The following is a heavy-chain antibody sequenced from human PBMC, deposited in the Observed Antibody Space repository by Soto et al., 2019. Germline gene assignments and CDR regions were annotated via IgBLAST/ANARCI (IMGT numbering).Heavy chain of an antibody. V-gene: IGHV3-30*18. Sequence: QVQLVESGGGVVQPGRSLRLSCAASGFTFSSYGMHWVRQAPGKGLEWVAVISYDGSNKYYADSVKGRFTISRDNSKNTLYLQMNSLRAEDTAVYYCAKDYAEFYSSSWYYYYYMDVWGKGTTVTVSS. D-gene: IGHD6-13*01. CDR2: ISYDGSNK. CDR3: AKDYAEFYSSSWYYYYYMDV. J-gene: IGHJ6*03. CDR1: GFTFSSYG.